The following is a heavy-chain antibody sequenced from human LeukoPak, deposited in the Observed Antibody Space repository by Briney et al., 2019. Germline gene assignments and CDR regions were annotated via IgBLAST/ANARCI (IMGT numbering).Heavy chain of an antibody. D-gene: IGHD3-9*01. CDR2: ISGSGGST. Sequence: SCKASGGTFSSYAMSWVRQAPGKGLEWVSAISGSGGSTYYADSVKGRFTISRDNSKNTLYLQMNSLRAEDTAVYYCAKDILTTSPNWFDPWGQGALVTVSS. V-gene: IGHV3-23*01. CDR3: AKDILTTSPNWFDP. J-gene: IGHJ5*02. CDR1: GGTFSSYA.